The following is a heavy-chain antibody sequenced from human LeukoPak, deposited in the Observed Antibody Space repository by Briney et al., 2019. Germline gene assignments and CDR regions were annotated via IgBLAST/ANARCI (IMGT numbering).Heavy chain of an antibody. CDR1: GGSISSGGYY. CDR3: ARAYGADDAFDI. J-gene: IGHJ3*02. D-gene: IGHD4-17*01. V-gene: IGHV4-31*03. Sequence: SEILSLTCTVSGGSISSGGYYWSWIRQHPGKGLEWIGYIYYSGSTYYNPSLKSRVTISVDTSKNQFSLRLSSVTAADTAVYYCARAYGADDAFDIWGQGTMVTVSS. CDR2: IYYSGST.